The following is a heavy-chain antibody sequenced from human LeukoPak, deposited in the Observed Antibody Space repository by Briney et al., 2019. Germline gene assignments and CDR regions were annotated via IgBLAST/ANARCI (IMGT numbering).Heavy chain of an antibody. CDR2: ISWNSGSI. J-gene: IGHJ6*03. CDR3: AKSYSSSWYYYHYMDV. CDR1: GFTFDDYA. Sequence: GGSLRLSCAASGFTFDDYAMHWVRQAPGKGLEWVSGISWNSGSIGYADSVKGRFTISRDNAKNSLYLQMNSLRAEDTALYYCAKSYSSSWYYYHYMDVWGKGTTVTISS. V-gene: IGHV3-9*01. D-gene: IGHD6-13*01.